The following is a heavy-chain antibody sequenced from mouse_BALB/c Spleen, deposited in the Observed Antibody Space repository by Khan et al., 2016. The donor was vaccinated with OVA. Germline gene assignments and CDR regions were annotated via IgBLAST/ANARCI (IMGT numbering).Heavy chain of an antibody. CDR3: ARGNYYGYYFDY. V-gene: IGHV3-2*02. CDR2: ISYSGVT. J-gene: IGHJ2*01. Sequence: EVKLLESGPGLVKPSQSLSLTCTVTGYSITSGYAWNWIRQFPGNKLEWMGYISYSGVTSYTPSLKSRISITRDTSKNQLFLQLKSVTTEDTATDYCARGNYYGYYFDYWGQGTTLTVSS. CDR1: GYSITSGYA. D-gene: IGHD1-1*01.